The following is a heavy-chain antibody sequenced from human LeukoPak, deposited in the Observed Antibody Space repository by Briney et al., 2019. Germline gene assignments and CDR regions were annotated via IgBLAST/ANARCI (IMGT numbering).Heavy chain of an antibody. CDR3: AKEGYYYDSSGYNYYYGMDV. J-gene: IGHJ6*02. V-gene: IGHV3-30*18. CDR2: ISYDGSNK. D-gene: IGHD3-22*01. CDR1: GFTFSSYG. Sequence: PGRFLRLSCAASGFTFSSYGMHWVRQAPGKGLEWVAVISYDGSNKYYADSVKGRFTISRDNSKNTLYLQMNSLRAEDTAVYYCAKEGYYYDSSGYNYYYGMDVWGQGTTVTVSS.